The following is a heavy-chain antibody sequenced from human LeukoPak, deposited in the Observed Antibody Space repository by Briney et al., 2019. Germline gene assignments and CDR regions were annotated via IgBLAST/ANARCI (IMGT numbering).Heavy chain of an antibody. CDR3: ARVGGVRGYYYYGMDV. V-gene: IGHV3-48*01. D-gene: IGHD3-16*01. J-gene: IGHJ6*02. Sequence: PGGSLRLSCAASGFTFSSYSMNWVRQAPGKGLEWVSYISSSSTIYYADSVKGRFTISRDNAKNSLYLQMNSLRAEDTAVYYCARVGGVRGYYYYGMDVWGQGTTVTVSS. CDR1: GFTFSSYS. CDR2: ISSSSTI.